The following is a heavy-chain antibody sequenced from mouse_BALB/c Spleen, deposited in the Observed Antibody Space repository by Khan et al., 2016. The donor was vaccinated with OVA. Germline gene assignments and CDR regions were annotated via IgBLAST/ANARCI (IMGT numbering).Heavy chain of an antibody. CDR1: GYTFTSYW. CDR3: ARHYYGSSSWFAY. V-gene: IGHV1-61*01. J-gene: IGHJ3*01. CDR2: IDPSDSET. Sequence: QLQQPGAELVRPGASVKLSCKASGYTFTSYWMNWVKQRPGQGLEWIGMIDPSDSETHYNQMFKDKATLTVAKSSSNAYMQLSSRTSEDSAVYYFARHYYGSSSWFAYWGQGTLVTVSA. D-gene: IGHD1-1*01.